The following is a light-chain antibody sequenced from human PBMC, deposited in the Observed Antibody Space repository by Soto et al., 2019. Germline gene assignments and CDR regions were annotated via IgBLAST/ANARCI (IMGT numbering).Light chain of an antibody. CDR1: QSVSSSY. CDR2: GAS. Sequence: EIVLTQSPGTLSLSPGERATLSCRASQSVSSSYLAWYQQKPGQAPRLLIYGASGRATGIPDRFSGSGSGTDFTLTISRLEPEDFAVYYCQQYYGWPPRYTFGQGTQLEI. J-gene: IGKJ2*01. V-gene: IGKV3-20*01. CDR3: QQYYGWPPRYT.